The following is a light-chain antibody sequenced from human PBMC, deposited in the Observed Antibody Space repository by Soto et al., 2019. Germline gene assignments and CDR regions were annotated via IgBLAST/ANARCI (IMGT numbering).Light chain of an antibody. Sequence: QSALTQPPSASGSPGQSVTISCTGTSSDVGGYNYVSWYQQHPGKAPKLMIYEVSMRPSGVPDRFSGSKSSNTAYLSVSGLQAEEEADYYCSSYAGSNNYVFVTGTKVTVL. CDR3: SSYAGSNNYV. V-gene: IGLV2-8*01. J-gene: IGLJ1*01. CDR2: EVS. CDR1: SSDVGGYNY.